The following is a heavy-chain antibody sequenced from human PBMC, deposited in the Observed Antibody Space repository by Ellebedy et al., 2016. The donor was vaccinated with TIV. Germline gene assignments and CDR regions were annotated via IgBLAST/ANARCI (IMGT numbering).Heavy chain of an antibody. J-gene: IGHJ6*03. V-gene: IGHV4-34*01. CDR1: GGSFSGYY. CDR3: VGIAAASPYYYYMDV. D-gene: IGHD6-13*01. Sequence: SETLSLTXAVYGGSFSGYYWSWIRQPPGKGLEWIGEINHSGSTNYNPSLKSRVTISVDTSKNQFSLKLSSVTAADTAVYYCVGIAAASPYYYYMDVWGKGTTVTVSS. CDR2: INHSGST.